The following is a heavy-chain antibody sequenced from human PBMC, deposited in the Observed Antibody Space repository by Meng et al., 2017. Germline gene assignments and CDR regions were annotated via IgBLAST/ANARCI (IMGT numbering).Heavy chain of an antibody. Sequence: VQLLESGGGVVQPGRSLTLSCASFGFNFSGYCMHWVRQAPGKGLEWVAVIWYDGSNKYYADSVKGRFTISRDNSKNTLYLQMNSLRAEDTAVYYCARGLSTTYWYFDLWGRGTLVTVSS. D-gene: IGHD2/OR15-2a*01. J-gene: IGHJ2*01. CDR1: GFNFSGYC. V-gene: IGHV3-33*01. CDR3: ARGLSTTYWYFDL. CDR2: IWYDGSNK.